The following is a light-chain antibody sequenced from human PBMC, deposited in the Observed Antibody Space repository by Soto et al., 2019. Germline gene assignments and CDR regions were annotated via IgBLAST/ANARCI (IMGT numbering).Light chain of an antibody. CDR2: DAS. CDR3: QNYDNAPST. Sequence: DIQMTQSPSSLSASVGDRVTITCQASQDISNYLNWYQQKPGKAPKLLIYDASNLETGVPSRFSGSGFGAYTTFTTGTLKPEDPATYYWQNYDNAPSTFSRATKVEIK. V-gene: IGKV1-33*01. CDR1: QDISNY. J-gene: IGKJ1*01.